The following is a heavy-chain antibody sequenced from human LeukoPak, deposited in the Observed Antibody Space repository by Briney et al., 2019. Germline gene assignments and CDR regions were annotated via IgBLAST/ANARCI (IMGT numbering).Heavy chain of an antibody. D-gene: IGHD2-15*01. CDR2: IYYSGST. J-gene: IGHJ6*02. V-gene: IGHV4-59*01. CDR1: GGSISSYY. CDR3: ARGTSYCSGGSCYSYYYGMDV. Sequence: PSETLSLTCTVSGGSISSYYWSWIRQPPGKGLERIGYIYYSGSTNYNPSLKSRVTISVDTSKNQFSLKLSSVTAADTAVYYCARGTSYCSGGSCYSYYYGMDVWGQGTTVTVSS.